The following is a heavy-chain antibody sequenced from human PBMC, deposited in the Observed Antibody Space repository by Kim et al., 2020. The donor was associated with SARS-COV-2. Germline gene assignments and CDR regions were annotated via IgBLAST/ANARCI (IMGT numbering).Heavy chain of an antibody. CDR2: IYYSGST. CDR3: ARHERPIAWFGELMGWFDP. Sequence: SETLSLTCTVSGGSISSYYWSWIRQPPGKGLEWIGDIYYSGSTNYNPSLKSRVTISVDTSKNQFSLKLISVTAADTAVYYCARHERPIAWFGELMGWFDPWGQGTLVTVSS. J-gene: IGHJ5*02. CDR1: GGSISSYY. D-gene: IGHD3-10*01. V-gene: IGHV4-59*08.